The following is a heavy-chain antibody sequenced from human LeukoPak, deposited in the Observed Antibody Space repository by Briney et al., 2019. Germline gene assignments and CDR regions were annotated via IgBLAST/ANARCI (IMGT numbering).Heavy chain of an antibody. Sequence: SETLSLTCTVSGGSISSYYWSWLRQPAGKGLEWIGRIYNSGSTTYNPSLKSRVTMSVDTSKNQFSLKLSSVTAADTAVYFCARGRVSSSTWYSTYYYYFYMDVWGKGTTVTVS. CDR2: IYNSGST. CDR1: GGSISSYY. CDR3: ARGRVSSSTWYSTYYYYFYMDV. J-gene: IGHJ6*03. V-gene: IGHV4-4*07. D-gene: IGHD6-13*01.